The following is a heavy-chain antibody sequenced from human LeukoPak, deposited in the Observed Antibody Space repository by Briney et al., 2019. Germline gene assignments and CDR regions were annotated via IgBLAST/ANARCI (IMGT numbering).Heavy chain of an antibody. CDR1: GGTFSSYA. CDR3: ARGAAYCGGDCYPYYFDY. J-gene: IGHJ4*02. CDR2: IIPILGIA. D-gene: IGHD2-21*02. Sequence: VASVKVSCKASGGTFSSYAISWVRQAPGQGLEWMGRIIPILGIANYAQKFQGRVTITADKSTSTAYMELSSPRSEDTAVYYCARGAAYCGGDCYPYYFDYWGQGTLVTVSS. V-gene: IGHV1-69*04.